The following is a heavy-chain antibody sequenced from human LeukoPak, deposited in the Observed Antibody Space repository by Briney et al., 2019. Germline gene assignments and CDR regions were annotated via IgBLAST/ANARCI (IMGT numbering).Heavy chain of an antibody. Sequence: GSLRLSCAASGFTFSSFAMSWVRQAPGKGLEWVSFITPSDGSTYYSDSVRGRFTISRDNSKHTMYLQMNSLRAEDTAVYYCAKAQTMTMVTTVFYYGMDVWGQGTTVIVSS. V-gene: IGHV3-23*01. J-gene: IGHJ6*02. CDR1: GFTFSSFA. CDR3: AKAQTMTMVTTVFYYGMDV. D-gene: IGHD4-17*01. CDR2: ITPSDGST.